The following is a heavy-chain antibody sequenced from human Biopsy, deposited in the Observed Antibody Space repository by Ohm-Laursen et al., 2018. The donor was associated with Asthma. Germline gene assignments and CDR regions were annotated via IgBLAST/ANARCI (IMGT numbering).Heavy chain of an antibody. D-gene: IGHD3-10*01. CDR2: ISVYNGNT. CDR3: ARAVDYSHYYGTDV. V-gene: IGHV1-18*01. J-gene: IGHJ6*02. Sequence: ASVKVSCKTSGYTFNSAGITWVRQAPGQGLEWMGWISVYNGNTKVAQRLQDRVTMITDTSTSTAYMELRSLRSDDTAVYFCARAVDYSHYYGTDVWGQGTTVTVS. CDR1: GYTFNSAG.